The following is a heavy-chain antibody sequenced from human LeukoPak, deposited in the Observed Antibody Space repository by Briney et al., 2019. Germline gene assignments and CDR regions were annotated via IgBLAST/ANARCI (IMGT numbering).Heavy chain of an antibody. J-gene: IGHJ3*02. CDR3: ARGGRTYFSDNSGYYGAFDI. V-gene: IGHV1-2*02. Sequence: ASVKVSCKASGYTLSDYFVHWVRQAPGQGLEWMGWINPNSDGTNYVQKFQGRVTMTTDTSISTAYMELSRLRSDDTAVYHCARGGRTYFSDNSGYYGAFDIWGQGTMVTVSP. CDR1: GYTLSDYF. CDR2: INPNSDGT. D-gene: IGHD3-22*01.